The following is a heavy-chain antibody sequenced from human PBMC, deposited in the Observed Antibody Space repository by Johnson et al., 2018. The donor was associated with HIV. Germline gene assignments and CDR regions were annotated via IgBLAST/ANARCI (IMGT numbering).Heavy chain of an antibody. D-gene: IGHD3-22*01. CDR3: AREHRYYYDSSGYYRGDAFDI. CDR2: IQYDGSDK. CDR1: GFTFRSNG. V-gene: IGHV3-30*02. J-gene: IGHJ3*02. Sequence: QVLLVESGGGVVQPGGSLRLSCAASGFTFRSNGMHWVRQAPGKGLEWVTFIQYDGSDKSYADSVKGRFTVSRDNSKNTLYLQMNSLRAEDTAVYYCAREHRYYYDSSGYYRGDAFDIWGQGTMVTVSS.